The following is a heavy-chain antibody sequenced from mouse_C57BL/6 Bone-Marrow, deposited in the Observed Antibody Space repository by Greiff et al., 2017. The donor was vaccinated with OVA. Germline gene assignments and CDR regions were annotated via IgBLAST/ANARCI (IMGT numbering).Heavy chain of an antibody. CDR3: ARGDYGRENFEV. CDR1: GFTFSDYG. Sequence: EVKLVESGGGLVKPGGSLKLSCAASGFTFSDYGMHWVRQAPEKGLEWVAYISSGSSTIYYADTVKGRFTISRDNAKNTLFLQMTSLRSEDTAMYYCARGDYGRENFEVWGTGTTVTVSS. CDR2: ISSGSSTI. J-gene: IGHJ1*03. D-gene: IGHD1-1*01. V-gene: IGHV5-17*01.